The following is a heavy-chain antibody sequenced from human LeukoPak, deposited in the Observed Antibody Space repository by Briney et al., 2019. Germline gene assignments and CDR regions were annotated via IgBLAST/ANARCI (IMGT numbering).Heavy chain of an antibody. D-gene: IGHD6-13*01. Sequence: PGGSLRLSCEGSRYSFDSYAMTWVRQAPGKGLEWVSSINGGGDITYYAESVKGRFTVSRDNSKNTLFLQMNSLRAEDTAVFYFAKRYGGSTGWFFDFWGQGSLVTVSS. V-gene: IGHV3-23*01. J-gene: IGHJ4*02. CDR2: INGGGDIT. CDR3: AKRYGGSTGWFFDF. CDR1: RYSFDSYA.